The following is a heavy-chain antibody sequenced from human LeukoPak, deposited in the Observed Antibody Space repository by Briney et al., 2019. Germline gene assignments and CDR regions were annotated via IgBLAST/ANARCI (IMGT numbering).Heavy chain of an antibody. J-gene: IGHJ4*02. CDR2: IIPIFGTA. CDR1: GGTFSSYA. V-gene: IGHV1-69*05. CDR3: ARTSIAARRADFDY. D-gene: IGHD6-6*01. Sequence: GSSVKVSCKASGGTFSSYAISWVRQAPGQGLEWMGGIIPIFGTANYAQKFQGRVTMTRDTSISTAYMELSSLTSDDTAVYYCARTSIAARRADFDYWGQGTLVTVSS.